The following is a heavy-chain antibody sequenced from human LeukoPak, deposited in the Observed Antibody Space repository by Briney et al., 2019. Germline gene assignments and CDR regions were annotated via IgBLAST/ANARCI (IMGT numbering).Heavy chain of an antibody. CDR3: AKALGGITGTTSGLDY. CDR1: GFTFSSYG. V-gene: IGHV3-33*06. CDR2: IWYDGSNK. J-gene: IGHJ4*02. D-gene: IGHD1-20*01. Sequence: GGSLRLSCAAPGFTFSSYGMHWVRQAPGKGLEWVAVIWYDGSNKFYADSVKGRFTISRDNSKNTLYLQMNSLRAEDTAVYYCAKALGGITGTTSGLDYWGQGTLVTVSS.